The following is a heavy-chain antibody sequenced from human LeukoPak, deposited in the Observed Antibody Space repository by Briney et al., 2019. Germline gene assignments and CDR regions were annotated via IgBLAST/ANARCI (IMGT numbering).Heavy chain of an antibody. J-gene: IGHJ6*03. CDR2: IKSKTDGGTT. D-gene: IGHD2-2*01. CDR3: TTDLYCSSTSCYFGYYYYMDV. CDR1: GFTFSNAW. Sequence: GGSLRLSCAASGFTFSNAWRSWVRQAPGKGLEGVGRIKSKTDGGTTDYAAPVKGRFTISRDDSKNTLYLQMNSLKTEDTAVYYCTTDLYCSSTSCYFGYYYYMDVWGKGTTVTVSS. V-gene: IGHV3-15*01.